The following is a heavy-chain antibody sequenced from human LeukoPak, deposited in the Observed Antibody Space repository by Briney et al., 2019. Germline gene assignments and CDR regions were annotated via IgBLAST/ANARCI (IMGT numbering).Heavy chain of an antibody. CDR3: AIMDIVANLDAFDI. D-gene: IGHD5-12*01. CDR1: GGSISSYY. V-gene: IGHV4-59*01. J-gene: IGHJ3*02. CDR2: IYYSGST. Sequence: SETLSLTCTVSGGSISSYYWSWIRQPPGKGLEWIGYIYYSGSTNYNPPLKSRVTISVDTSKNQFSLKLSSVTAADTAVYYCAIMDIVANLDAFDIWGQGTMVTVSS.